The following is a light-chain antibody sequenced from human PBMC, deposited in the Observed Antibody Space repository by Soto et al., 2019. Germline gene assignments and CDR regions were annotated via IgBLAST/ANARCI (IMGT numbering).Light chain of an antibody. J-gene: IGLJ3*02. CDR1: NSDIGGYNY. V-gene: IGLV2-14*01. CDR2: EVS. CDR3: NSYTGSSTLV. Sequence: QSALTQPASVSGSPGQSITISCTGTNSDIGGYNYVSWYQQHPGKAPKLMIYEVSNRPSGVSNRFSGSKSGNTASLTISGLQAEDEADYYCNSYTGSSTLVFGGGTQLTVL.